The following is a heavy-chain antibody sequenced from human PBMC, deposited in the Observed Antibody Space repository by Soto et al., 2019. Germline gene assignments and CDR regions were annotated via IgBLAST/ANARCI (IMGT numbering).Heavy chain of an antibody. D-gene: IGHD3-22*01. Sequence: ASVKVSCKASGYTFTSYGISWVRQAPGQGLEWMGWISAYNGNTNYAQKLQGRVTMTTDTSTSTAYIDLRSLRSDDTAVYYCARGDQYYDSSGYFDYRYYFDYWGQGTLVTVSS. J-gene: IGHJ4*02. CDR1: GYTFTSYG. CDR3: ARGDQYYDSSGYFDYRYYFDY. CDR2: ISAYNGNT. V-gene: IGHV1-18*01.